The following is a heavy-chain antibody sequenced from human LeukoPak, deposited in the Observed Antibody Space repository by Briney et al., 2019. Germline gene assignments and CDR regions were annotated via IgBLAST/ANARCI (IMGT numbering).Heavy chain of an antibody. J-gene: IGHJ6*02. V-gene: IGHV4-39*01. CDR2: IYYSGST. CDR3: ARHLRASIAALYYYYGMDV. D-gene: IGHD6-6*01. Sequence: PSQTLSLTCTVSGGSISSSSYYWGWIRHPPGKGLEWIGSIYYSGSTYYNPSLKRRVTISVDTSKNQFSLKLSSVTAADTAVYYCARHLRASIAALYYYYGMDVWGQGTTVTVSS. CDR1: GGSISSSSYY.